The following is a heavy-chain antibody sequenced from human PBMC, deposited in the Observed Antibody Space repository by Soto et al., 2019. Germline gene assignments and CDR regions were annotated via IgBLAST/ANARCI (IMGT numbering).Heavy chain of an antibody. V-gene: IGHV1-69*13. Sequence: SVKVSCKASGGTFSSCAISWVRQAPGQGLEWMGGIIPIFGTANYAQKFQGRVTITADESTSTTYMELSSLRSEDTAVYYCARESYGSGSYYGIFDYWGQGALVTVSS. CDR1: GGTFSSCA. CDR2: IIPIFGTA. CDR3: ARESYGSGSYYGIFDY. D-gene: IGHD3-10*01. J-gene: IGHJ4*02.